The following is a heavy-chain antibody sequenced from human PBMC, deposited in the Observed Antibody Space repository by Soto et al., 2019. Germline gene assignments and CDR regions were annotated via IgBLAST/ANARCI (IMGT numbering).Heavy chain of an antibody. CDR3: AIAILGYGSGHNYYYYGMDV. J-gene: IGHJ6*02. Sequence: ASVKVSCKVSGYTLTELSMHWVRQAPGKGLEWMGGFDPEDGETIYAQKFQGRVTMTEDTSTDTAYMELSSLRSEDTAVYYCAIAILGYGSGHNYYYYGMDVWGQGTTVTV. CDR1: GYTLTELS. V-gene: IGHV1-24*01. D-gene: IGHD3-10*01. CDR2: FDPEDGET.